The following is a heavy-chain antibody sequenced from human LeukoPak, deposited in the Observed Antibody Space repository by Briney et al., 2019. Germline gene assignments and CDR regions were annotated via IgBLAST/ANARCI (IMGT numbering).Heavy chain of an antibody. CDR1: GFTFSSCA. D-gene: IGHD5-24*01. CDR3: AKDQRDGYNLYFDY. Sequence: GGSLRLSCAASGFTFSSCAMSWVRKPPGQGLELVSAISGSGGSTYYADSVKGRFTISRDNSKNTLYLQMNSLRAEDTAVYYCAKDQRDGYNLYFDYWGQGTLVTVSS. CDR2: ISGSGGST. J-gene: IGHJ4*02. V-gene: IGHV3-23*01.